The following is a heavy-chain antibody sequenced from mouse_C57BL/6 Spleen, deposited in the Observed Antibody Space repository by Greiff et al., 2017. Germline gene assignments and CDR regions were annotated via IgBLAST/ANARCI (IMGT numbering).Heavy chain of an antibody. J-gene: IGHJ2*01. CDR3: ARGGYYYGRGTYYCDY. CDR2: INPNYGTT. V-gene: IGHV1-39*01. D-gene: IGHD1-1*01. CDR1: GYSFTDYN. Sequence: VQLKESGPELVKPGASVKISCKASGYSFTDYNMNWVKQSNGKSLEWIGVINPNYGTTSYNQKFKGKATLTVAQSSSTAYMQLNSLTSEDSAVYYGARGGYYYGRGTYYCDYWGQGTTLTVSS.